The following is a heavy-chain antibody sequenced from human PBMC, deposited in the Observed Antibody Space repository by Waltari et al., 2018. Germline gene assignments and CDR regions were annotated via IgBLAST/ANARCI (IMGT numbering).Heavy chain of an antibody. CDR1: GSLFSISW. J-gene: IGHJ6*02. CDR2: INGDGSST. D-gene: IGHD1-7*01. V-gene: IGHV3-74*01. CDR3: AREENYDFAMDV. Sequence: EVQLVESGVGSAQPGGSLRLSCTGSGSLFSISWMHWVRQGPGEGLVCVSRINGDGSSTTYADSVQGRFTTTRDNAKSTLYLEMNSLKSEDTGVYYCAREENYDFAMDVWGQGTTVTVSS.